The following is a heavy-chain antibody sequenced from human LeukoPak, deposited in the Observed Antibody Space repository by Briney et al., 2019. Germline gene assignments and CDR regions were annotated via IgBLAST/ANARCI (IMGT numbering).Heavy chain of an antibody. V-gene: IGHV4-39*07. D-gene: IGHD2-2*01. CDR2: IYYSGST. J-gene: IGHJ4*02. CDR3: ANKVYCSTTSCYHAGF. CDR1: GGSISSSSYY. Sequence: SETLSLTCTVSGGSISSSSYYWGWIRQPPGKGLEWIGSIYYSGSTYYNPSLKSRVTISVDTSKNQFSLKLSSVTAADTAVYYCANKVYCSTTSCYHAGFWGQGTLVTVSS.